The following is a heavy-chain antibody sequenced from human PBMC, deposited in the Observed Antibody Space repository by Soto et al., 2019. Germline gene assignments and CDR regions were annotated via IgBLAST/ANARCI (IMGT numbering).Heavy chain of an antibody. Sequence: EVQLVESGGGWVQPGRSLRLSCAASGFTFDDYAMHWVRQAPGKGLEWVSGISWNSGNIDYADSVKGRFTISRDNAKNSLYLQMNSLRTEDTALYYCEKARGAEWGLDDYWGQGTLVTVSS. CDR3: EKARGAEWGLDDY. J-gene: IGHJ4*02. V-gene: IGHV3-9*01. CDR1: GFTFDDYA. CDR2: ISWNSGNI. D-gene: IGHD1-26*01.